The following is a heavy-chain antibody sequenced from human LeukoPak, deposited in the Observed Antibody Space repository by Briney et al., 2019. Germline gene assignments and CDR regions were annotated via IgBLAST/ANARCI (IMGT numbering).Heavy chain of an antibody. V-gene: IGHV4-61*01. Sequence: PSETLSLTCTVSGGSVSSGSYYWSWIRQPPGKGLEWIGYIYYSGSTNYNPSLKSRVTISVDTSKNQFSLKLSSVTAADTAVYYCPRGGSSWYSDAFDIWGQGTMVTVSS. CDR3: PRGGSSWYSDAFDI. CDR1: GGSVSSGSYY. D-gene: IGHD6-13*01. CDR2: IYYSGST. J-gene: IGHJ3*02.